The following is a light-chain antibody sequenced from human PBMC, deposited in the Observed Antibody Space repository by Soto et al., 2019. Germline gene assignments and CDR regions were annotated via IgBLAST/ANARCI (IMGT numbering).Light chain of an antibody. CDR3: SSYAGSIL. CDR2: EVS. V-gene: IGLV2-8*01. J-gene: IGLJ2*01. CDR1: SSDVGGYNY. Sequence: QSVLTQPPSASGSPGQLVTISCTGTSSDVGGYNYVSWYQQHPGKAPKLMIYEVSKRPSGVPDRFSGSKSGNTASLTVSGLQAEDEADYYCSSYAGSILFGGGTKVTVL.